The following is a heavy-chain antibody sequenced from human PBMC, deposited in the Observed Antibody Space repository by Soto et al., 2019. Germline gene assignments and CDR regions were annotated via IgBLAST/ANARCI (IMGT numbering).Heavy chain of an antibody. V-gene: IGHV3-30*18. CDR1: GFTFSNFG. Sequence: GGSLRLSCVASGFTFSNFGMHWVRQAPGKGLEWVAGISYDGRSESYVDSVRGRFTLSRDNSKNTLSLQMISLRPEDTGVYYCAKDLDVVMVLSATRGLDVWGQGTTVTVS. CDR3: AKDLDVVMVLSATRGLDV. CDR2: ISYDGRSE. D-gene: IGHD2-15*01. J-gene: IGHJ6*02.